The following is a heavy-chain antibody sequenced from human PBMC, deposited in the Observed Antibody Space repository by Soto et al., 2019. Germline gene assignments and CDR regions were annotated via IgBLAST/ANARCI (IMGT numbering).Heavy chain of an antibody. Sequence: PSETLSLTCTVSGGSISSGDYYWSWIRQPPGKGREGIGYIYYSGSTYYNPSYKRPVTIPVDTSKNQSYLKLSFVTAADTAVYYCARGTPTDGGNSGPLDYWGQGTLVTVSS. D-gene: IGHD2-21*02. V-gene: IGHV4-30-4*01. CDR2: IYYSGST. CDR3: ARGTPTDGGNSGPLDY. CDR1: GGSISSGDYY. J-gene: IGHJ4*02.